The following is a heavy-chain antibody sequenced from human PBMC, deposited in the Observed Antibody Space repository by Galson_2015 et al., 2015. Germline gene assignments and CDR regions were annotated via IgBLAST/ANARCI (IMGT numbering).Heavy chain of an antibody. V-gene: IGHV1-46*01. CDR2: INPSGGST. CDR3: ARDRIRIAAPKSGYYYYYMDV. Sequence: SVKVSCKASGYTFTSYYMHWVRQAPGQGLEWMGIINPSGGSTSYAQKFQGRVTMTRDTSTSTVYMELSSLRSEDTAVYYCARDRIRIAAPKSGYYYYYMDVWGKGTTVTVSS. D-gene: IGHD6-13*01. J-gene: IGHJ6*03. CDR1: GYTFTSYY.